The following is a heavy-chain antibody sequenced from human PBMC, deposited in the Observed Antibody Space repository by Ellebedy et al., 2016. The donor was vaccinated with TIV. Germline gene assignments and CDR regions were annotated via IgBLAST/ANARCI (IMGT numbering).Heavy chain of an antibody. CDR3: ARDDLEDFWSGYPDY. Sequence: AASVKVFCKASGYTFTRYYMHWVRKAPGQGLEWMGIVNPSGGSTSYAQKLQGRVTMTRDTSTSTVYMELSSLRSEDTAVYYCARDDLEDFWSGYPDYWGQGTLVTVSS. J-gene: IGHJ4*02. CDR2: VNPSGGST. V-gene: IGHV1-46*04. CDR1: GYTFTRYY. D-gene: IGHD3-3*01.